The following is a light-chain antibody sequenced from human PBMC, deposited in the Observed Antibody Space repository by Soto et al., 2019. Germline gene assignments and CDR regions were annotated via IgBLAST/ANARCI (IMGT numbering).Light chain of an antibody. CDR2: DAS. CDR3: QQRSNWPPIT. J-gene: IGKJ5*01. Sequence: EIVLTQSPATLSLSPGERATLSCRASQSVSNSLVWYQQKPGQAPRLLISDASNRATGIPARFSVSGSGTDFTLTISSLEPEDFAVYYCQQRSNWPPITFGQGTRLEIK. V-gene: IGKV3-11*01. CDR1: QSVSNS.